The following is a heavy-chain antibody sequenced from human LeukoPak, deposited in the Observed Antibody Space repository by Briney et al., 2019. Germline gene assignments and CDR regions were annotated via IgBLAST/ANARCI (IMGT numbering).Heavy chain of an antibody. J-gene: IGHJ4*02. D-gene: IGHD4-17*01. V-gene: IGHV3-74*01. CDR1: GFTFSSHW. Sequence: PGGSLRLSCAASGFTFSSHWVHWVRQAPGKGLVWVSRISTDGSTTGYAESVRGRFTTSRDNTKNTVYLQMNSLRAEDTAVYYCTRDRTTVTLFDYWGQGALVTVSS. CDR2: ISTDGSTT. CDR3: TRDRTTVTLFDY.